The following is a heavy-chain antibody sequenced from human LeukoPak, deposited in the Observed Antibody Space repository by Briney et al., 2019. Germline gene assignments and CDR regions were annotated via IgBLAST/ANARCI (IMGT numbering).Heavy chain of an antibody. J-gene: IGHJ2*01. Sequence: PSETLSLTCTVSGGSISGYYWSWIRQPAGKGLEWIGRIYTSGNTNYNPSLKSRVTMSVDTSKNQSSLRLSSVTAADTAVFYCARDFRRDGHNNIHWHFDLWGRGTLVTVSS. CDR1: GGSISGYY. D-gene: IGHD5-24*01. CDR3: ARDFRRDGHNNIHWHFDL. CDR2: IYTSGNT. V-gene: IGHV4-4*07.